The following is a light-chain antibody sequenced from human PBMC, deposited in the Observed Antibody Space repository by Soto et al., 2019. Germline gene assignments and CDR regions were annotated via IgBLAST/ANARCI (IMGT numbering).Light chain of an antibody. CDR2: DAS. CDR3: QQRSNWPPRGT. J-gene: IGKJ1*01. Sequence: EIVLTQSPATLSLSPGERATLSCRASQSVSNYLAWYQQKPGQAPSLLIYDASNRATGIPARFSGSGSGTDFTLTISSLEPEDFAVYYCQQRSNWPPRGTFGQGTKVEIK. CDR1: QSVSNY. V-gene: IGKV3-11*01.